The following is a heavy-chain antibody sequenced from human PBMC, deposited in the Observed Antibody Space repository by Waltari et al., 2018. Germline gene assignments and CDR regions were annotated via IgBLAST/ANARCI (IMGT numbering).Heavy chain of an antibody. D-gene: IGHD6-13*01. CDR2: IYYSGST. CDR3: ARGTHSDSSSWYIDY. Sequence: QVQLQESGPGLVKPSETLSLTCTVSGGSISSYYWSWIRQPPGKGVEWIGYIYYSGSTNYNPSLNSRVTISVDTSKHQFSLMLSAVTAADTTVYYCARGTHSDSSSWYIDYWGQGTLVTVSS. CDR1: GGSISSYY. V-gene: IGHV4-59*01. J-gene: IGHJ4*02.